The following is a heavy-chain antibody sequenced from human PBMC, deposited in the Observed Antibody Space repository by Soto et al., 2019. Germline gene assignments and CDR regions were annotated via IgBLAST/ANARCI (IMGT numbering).Heavy chain of an antibody. D-gene: IGHD3-10*01. CDR1: GFTFSSYA. V-gene: IGHV3-23*01. CDR3: ATSRGLWFGEDFDY. J-gene: IGHJ4*02. Sequence: GGSLRLSCAASGFTFSSYAMSWVRQAPGKGLEWVSAISGSGGSTYYADSVKGRFTISRDNSKNTLYLQMNSLRAEDTAVYYCATSRGLWFGEDFDYWGQGTLVTVSS. CDR2: ISGSGGST.